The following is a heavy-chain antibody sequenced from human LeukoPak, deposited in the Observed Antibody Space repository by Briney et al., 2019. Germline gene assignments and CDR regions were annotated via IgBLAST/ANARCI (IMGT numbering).Heavy chain of an antibody. J-gene: IGHJ6*03. V-gene: IGHV1-18*01. D-gene: IGHD5/OR15-5a*01. Sequence: ASVKVSCKASGYIFINYGMNWVRQAPGQGLEWMGWISHYNDNTNYAQKFQGRVTMTTDTSTTTDYMELRSLRSDDTAVYYCARSVSPYYHYYYMDVWGKGTAVTISS. CDR3: ARSVSPYYHYYYMDV. CDR2: ISHYNDNT. CDR1: GYIFINYG.